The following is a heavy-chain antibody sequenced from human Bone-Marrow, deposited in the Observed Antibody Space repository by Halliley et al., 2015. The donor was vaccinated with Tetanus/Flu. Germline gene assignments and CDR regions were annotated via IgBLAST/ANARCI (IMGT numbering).Heavy chain of an antibody. CDR1: GGSINSGGFY. CDR2: IFYTGHT. V-gene: IGHV4-31*03. CDR3: ARGGLQAFAS. D-gene: IGHD3-10*01. J-gene: IGHJ4*02. Sequence: TLSLTCTVSGGSINSGGFYWTWIRQHPGKGLEWIGYIFYTGHTYYNPSLRSRLTISLDTSENQFSLNLRSVTAADTAVYYCARGGLQAFASWGQGTLVTVSS.